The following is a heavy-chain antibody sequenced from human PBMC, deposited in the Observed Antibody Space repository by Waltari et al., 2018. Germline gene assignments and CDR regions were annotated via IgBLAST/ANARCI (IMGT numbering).Heavy chain of an antibody. D-gene: IGHD2-15*01. CDR3: ARVTPVRLFDY. CDR1: DSSITTGYL. Sequence: QVQLQESGPGLVKPSETLSLTCDVSDSSITTGYLWGWIRQPPGKGLEWIGSTYHSGSASYSPSLKSRVAISVDTSKNQFSLRLTSVTAADTAVYYCARVTPVRLFDYWGQGILVTVSS. J-gene: IGHJ4*02. CDR2: TYHSGSA. V-gene: IGHV4-38-2*01.